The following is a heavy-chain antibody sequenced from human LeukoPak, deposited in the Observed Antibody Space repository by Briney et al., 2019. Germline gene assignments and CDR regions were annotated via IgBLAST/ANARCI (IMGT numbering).Heavy chain of an antibody. V-gene: IGHV3-23*01. CDR2: ISGSGGST. CDR1: GFTFSSYA. Sequence: PGGSLRLSCAASGFTFSSYAMSWVRQAPGKGLEWVSGISGSGGSTYYADSVKGRFTISRDNSKNTLYLQMNSLRAEDTAVYYCAKHYDILTGCCDYWGQGTLVTVSS. CDR3: AKHYDILTGCCDY. D-gene: IGHD3-9*01. J-gene: IGHJ4*02.